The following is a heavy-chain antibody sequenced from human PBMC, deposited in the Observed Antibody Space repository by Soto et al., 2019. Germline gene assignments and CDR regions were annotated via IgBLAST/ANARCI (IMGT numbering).Heavy chain of an antibody. V-gene: IGHV3-7*05. CDR1: GFTFSSYW. Sequence: PGGSLRLSCAASGFTFSSYWMSWVRQAPGKGLEWVANIKQDGSEKYYVDSVKGRFTISRDNAKNSLYLQMNSLRAEDTAVYYCASGYYDSSGYYPNDAFDIWGQGTMVTVSS. D-gene: IGHD3-22*01. CDR3: ASGYYDSSGYYPNDAFDI. CDR2: IKQDGSEK. J-gene: IGHJ3*02.